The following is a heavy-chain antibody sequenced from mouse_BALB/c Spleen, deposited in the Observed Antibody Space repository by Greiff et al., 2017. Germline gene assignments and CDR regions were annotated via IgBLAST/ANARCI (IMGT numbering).Heavy chain of an antibody. V-gene: IGHV5-17*02. D-gene: IGHD3-1*01. CDR3: ARDGKALDAMDY. J-gene: IGHJ4*01. Sequence: EVMLVESGGGLVQPGGSRKLSCAASGFTFSSFGMHWVRQAPEKGLEWVAYISSGSSTIYYADTVKGRFTISRDNPKNTLFLQMTSLRSEDTAMYYCARDGKALDAMDYWGQGTSVTVSS. CDR1: GFTFSSFG. CDR2: ISSGSSTI.